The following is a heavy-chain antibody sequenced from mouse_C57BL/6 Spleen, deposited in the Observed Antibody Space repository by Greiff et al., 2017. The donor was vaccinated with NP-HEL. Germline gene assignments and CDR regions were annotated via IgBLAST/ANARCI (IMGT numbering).Heavy chain of an antibody. D-gene: IGHD4-1*01. CDR2: ISGGGGNT. CDR1: GFTFSSYT. V-gene: IGHV5-9*01. J-gene: IGHJ2*01. Sequence: EVNVVESGGGLVKPGGSLKLSCAASGFTFSSYTMSWVRQTPEKRLEWVATISGGGGNTYYPDSVKGRFTISRDNAKNTLYLQMSSLRSEDTALYYCARQLTGFDYWGQGTTLTVSS. CDR3: ARQLTGFDY.